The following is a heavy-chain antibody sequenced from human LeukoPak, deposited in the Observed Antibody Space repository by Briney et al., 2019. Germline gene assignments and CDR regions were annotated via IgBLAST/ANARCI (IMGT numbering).Heavy chain of an antibody. CDR3: ARAGGGNDYIWGSYPRRIFDY. CDR1: GGSISSSSYY. Sequence: SEPLSLTCTVSGGSISSSSYYWGWIRQPPGKGLEWIGSIYYSGSTYYNPSLKSRVTISVDTSKNQFSLKLSSVTAADTAVYYCARAGGGNDYIWGSYPRRIFDYWGQGTLVTVSS. J-gene: IGHJ4*02. D-gene: IGHD3-16*01. CDR2: IYYSGST. V-gene: IGHV4-39*01.